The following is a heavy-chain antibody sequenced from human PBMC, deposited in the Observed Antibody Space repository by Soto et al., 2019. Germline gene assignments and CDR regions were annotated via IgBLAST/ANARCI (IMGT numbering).Heavy chain of an antibody. CDR2: ISSTTNYI. Sequence: GGSLRLSCAASGLTFTRYSMNWVRQAPGKGLEWVSSISSTTNYIYYGDSMKGRFTISRDNAKNSLYLEMNSLRAEDTAVYYCARGSEDLTSNFDYWGQGTLVTVSS. CDR3: ARGSEDLTSNFDY. V-gene: IGHV3-21*06. CDR1: GLTFTRYS. J-gene: IGHJ4*02.